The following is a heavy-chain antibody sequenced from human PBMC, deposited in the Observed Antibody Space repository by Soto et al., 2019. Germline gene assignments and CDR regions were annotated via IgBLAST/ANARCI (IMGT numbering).Heavy chain of an antibody. CDR3: ARDGYSTSSDWPWFDP. J-gene: IGHJ5*02. CDR1: GFAFMHYT. CDR2: ISSGSRTT. D-gene: IGHD6-6*01. Sequence: GGSLRLSCAASGFAFMHYTLHWVRQAPGKGLEWVSSISSGSRTTYYADSVKGRFTISRDNAKNSLFLQMNSLRDEDTAVYYCARDGYSTSSDWPWFDPWGQGTLVTVSS. V-gene: IGHV3-48*02.